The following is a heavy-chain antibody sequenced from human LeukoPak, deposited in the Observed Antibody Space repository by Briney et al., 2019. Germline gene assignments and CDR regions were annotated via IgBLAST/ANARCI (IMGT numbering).Heavy chain of an antibody. CDR1: GFTFSSHW. CDR3: ARGATYAYYQDY. J-gene: IGHJ4*02. Sequence: GGSLRLSCADSGFTFSSHWMHWVRQAPGKGLVWVSRIKYDASSTSYADSVKGRFTISRNNAKNTLYLQMNSLRAEDTAVYYCARGATYAYYQDYWGQGTLVTVSS. D-gene: IGHD1-26*01. CDR2: IKYDASST. V-gene: IGHV3-74*01.